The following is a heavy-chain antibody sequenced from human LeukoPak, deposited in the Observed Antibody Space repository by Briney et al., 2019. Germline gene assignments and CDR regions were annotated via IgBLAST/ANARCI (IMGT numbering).Heavy chain of an antibody. J-gene: IGHJ4*02. CDR1: GFTFSDYY. CDR3: ARDPDYGGNFPGENY. V-gene: IGHV3-11*01. D-gene: IGHD4-17*01. Sequence: PGGSLRLSCAASGFTFSDYYMSWIRQAPGKGLEWVSYISSSDSTIYYADSVKGRFTISRDNAKNSLYLQMNSLRAEDTAVYYCARDPDYGGNFPGENYWGQGTLVTVSS. CDR2: ISSSDSTI.